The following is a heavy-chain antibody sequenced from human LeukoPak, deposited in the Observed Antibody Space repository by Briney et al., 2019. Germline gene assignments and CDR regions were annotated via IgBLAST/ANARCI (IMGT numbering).Heavy chain of an antibody. CDR1: GFTFSSYA. D-gene: IGHD5-18*01. CDR2: ISGSGGST. Sequence: GGSLRLSCGASGFTFSSYAMSWVRQAPGKGLEWVSAISGSGGSTYYADSVKGRFTISRDNSKNTLYLQMNSLRAEDTAVYYCAKVKWDTAMVTEYYFDYWGREPWSPSPQ. CDR3: AKVKWDTAMVTEYYFDY. J-gene: IGHJ4*02. V-gene: IGHV3-23*01.